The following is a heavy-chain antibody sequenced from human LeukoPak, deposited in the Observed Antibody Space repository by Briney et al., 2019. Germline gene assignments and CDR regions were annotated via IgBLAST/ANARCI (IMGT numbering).Heavy chain of an antibody. CDR1: GFIFSNYA. D-gene: IGHD1-1*01. Sequence: GGSLRLSCAGSGFIFSNYATSWVRQAPGQGLEWVSTISNSGDATFYADAVKGRFTISRDNSKNTLYLQMYSLRAEDTAIYYCAKAPPYTKYFDYWGQGTLLTVSS. V-gene: IGHV3-23*01. CDR3: AKAPPYTKYFDY. J-gene: IGHJ4*02. CDR2: ISNSGDAT.